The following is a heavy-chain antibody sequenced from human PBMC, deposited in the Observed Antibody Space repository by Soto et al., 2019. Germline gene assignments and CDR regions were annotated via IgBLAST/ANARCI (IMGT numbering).Heavy chain of an antibody. Sequence: SETLSLTCAVYGGSFSGYYWSWIRQPPGKGLEWIGEINHSGSTNYNPSLKSRVTISVDTSKNQFALKLSSVTAAETAVYYCARRYGPGFDYWGQGTLVTVSS. CDR2: INHSGST. V-gene: IGHV4-34*01. J-gene: IGHJ4*02. CDR3: ARRYGPGFDY. D-gene: IGHD5-18*01. CDR1: GGSFSGYY.